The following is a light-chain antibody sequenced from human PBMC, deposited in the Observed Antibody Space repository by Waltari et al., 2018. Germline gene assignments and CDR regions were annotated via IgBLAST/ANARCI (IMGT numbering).Light chain of an antibody. V-gene: IGKV3-20*01. J-gene: IGKJ1*01. CDR3: QNHERLPAM. Sequence: EIVLTQSPGTMSLSPGERATLSCRASQSISRYLAWYQQKPGQAPRLLIYAPSRRATGIPDRFSGSGSGTDFSLTISRLEPEDFAVYYCQNHERLPAMFGQGTKVEIK. CDR1: QSISRY. CDR2: APS.